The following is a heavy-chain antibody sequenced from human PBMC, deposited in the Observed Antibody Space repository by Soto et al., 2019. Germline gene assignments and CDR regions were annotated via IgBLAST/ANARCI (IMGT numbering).Heavy chain of an antibody. J-gene: IGHJ6*02. CDR1: GGTFGIYA. Sequence: QVQLVQSGAAVSKPGSSVKVSCKASGGTFGIYAIGWVRQAPGQGLEWMGGIIPAFGTTKNAQKFQDRVDMTADESTNKVYRELRGLRFDDTAVYYWARVPRQMLYGPTRNGMDVWGQGTTLIVSS. CDR2: IIPAFGTT. V-gene: IGHV1-69*01. D-gene: IGHD2-2*02. CDR3: ARVPRQMLYGPTRNGMDV.